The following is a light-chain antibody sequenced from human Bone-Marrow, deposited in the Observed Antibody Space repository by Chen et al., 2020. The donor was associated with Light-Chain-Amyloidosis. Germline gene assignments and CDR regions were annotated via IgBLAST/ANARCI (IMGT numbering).Light chain of an antibody. J-gene: IGKJ5*01. V-gene: IGKV2-30*02. Sequence: DVVMTQSPLSLPVTLGQPASISCRSSQSLVHSDGSTYLNWFQQRPGQSPRRLIYKVSNQDSGVPDRCSGSGSGTDFTLKISRVEAEDVGVYYCMQGTHWPPITFGQGTRLEIK. CDR3: MQGTHWPPIT. CDR1: QSLVHSDGSTY. CDR2: KVS.